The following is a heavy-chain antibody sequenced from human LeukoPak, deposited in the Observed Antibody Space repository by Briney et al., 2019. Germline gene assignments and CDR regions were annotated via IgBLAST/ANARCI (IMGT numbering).Heavy chain of an antibody. J-gene: IGHJ3*02. CDR3: ARQAGYYDFSNPHHLVRGTPGVFDI. D-gene: IGHD3-3*01. CDR2: VYPDESAT. Sequence: GGSLPTSFLGTGYTFASPSGVGVPQISGKGRGWMGMVYPDESATRYGPSFEGQVAFSVDRSTNTAYLQWNSLKASDTAIYYCARQAGYYDFSNPHHLVRGTPGVFDIWGQGTVVAVSS. V-gene: IGHV5-51*01. CDR1: GYTFASPS.